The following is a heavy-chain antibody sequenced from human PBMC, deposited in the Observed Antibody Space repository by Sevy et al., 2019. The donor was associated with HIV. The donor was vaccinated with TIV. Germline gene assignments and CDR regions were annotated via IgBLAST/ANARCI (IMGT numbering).Heavy chain of an antibody. D-gene: IGHD3-22*01. Sequence: ASVKVSCKASGYTFTSFGISWVRQAPGQGLEWVGWISVYNGKINYAQNFQGRVTMTTDTSTRKAYMELKSLRSDDTAVYYCARRVAFDVDTSGFLSPWGQGTLVTVSS. CDR2: ISVYNGKI. CDR3: ARRVAFDVDTSGFLSP. V-gene: IGHV1-18*01. J-gene: IGHJ5*02. CDR1: GYTFTSFG.